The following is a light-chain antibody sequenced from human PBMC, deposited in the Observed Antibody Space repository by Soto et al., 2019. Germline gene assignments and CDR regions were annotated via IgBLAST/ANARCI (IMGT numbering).Light chain of an antibody. CDR1: QSSSDS. Sequence: DIQMTQSPSTLSASVGDTVTITCRASQSSSDSLAWYQQKPGRAPKLLIYKTSSLESGVPSSFSGGGSGTEFTLTISSLQPDDFATYYCQQYNSYPWTFGPGTKVDIK. V-gene: IGKV1-5*03. CDR3: QQYNSYPWT. J-gene: IGKJ1*01. CDR2: KTS.